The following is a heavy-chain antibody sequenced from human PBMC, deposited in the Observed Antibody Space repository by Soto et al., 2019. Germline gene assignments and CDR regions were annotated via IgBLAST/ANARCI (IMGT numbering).Heavy chain of an antibody. D-gene: IGHD3-3*01. CDR3: AREVYYDFWSGFNTHPYYFDD. J-gene: IGHJ4*02. CDR2: ISDDEGKT. V-gene: IGHV3-30-3*01. Sequence: QVQLVESGGGVVQPGRSLRLSCAASGFTFSIHTMHWVRQAPGKGLEWVAAISDDEGKTYYADSVKGRFTISRDNSKNTLYLQMNSLSTEDTAVHYCAREVYYDFWSGFNTHPYYFDDWGQGTLVTVSS. CDR1: GFTFSIHT.